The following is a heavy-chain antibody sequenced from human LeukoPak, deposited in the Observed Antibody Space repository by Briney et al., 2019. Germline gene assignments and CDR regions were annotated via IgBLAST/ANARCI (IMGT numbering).Heavy chain of an antibody. V-gene: IGHV3-11*01. CDR2: ISSSGSTI. D-gene: IGHD6-6*01. CDR3: ARDVRIAAPGGEVIDP. CDR1: GFTFSDYY. Sequence: GGPLRLSCAASGFTFSDYYMSWLRQAPGKGLEWVSYISSSGSTIYNADSVKGRFTISRDNAKNSLYLQMNSLRAEDTAVYYCARDVRIAAPGGEVIDPWGQGTLVTVSS. J-gene: IGHJ5*02.